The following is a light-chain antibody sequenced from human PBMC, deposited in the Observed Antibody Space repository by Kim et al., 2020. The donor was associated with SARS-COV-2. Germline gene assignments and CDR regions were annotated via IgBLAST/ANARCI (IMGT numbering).Light chain of an antibody. V-gene: IGKV3-20*01. CDR1: QSVSSSY. J-gene: IGKJ4*01. CDR3: QQFGSSPPD. Sequence: IVLTQSPGTLSLSPGERATLSCRASQSVSSSYLAWYQQKPGQAPRLLIYGASSRATGIPDRFSGSGSGTDFTLTISRLEPEDFALYFCQQFGSSPPDFGGGTKVDIK. CDR2: GAS.